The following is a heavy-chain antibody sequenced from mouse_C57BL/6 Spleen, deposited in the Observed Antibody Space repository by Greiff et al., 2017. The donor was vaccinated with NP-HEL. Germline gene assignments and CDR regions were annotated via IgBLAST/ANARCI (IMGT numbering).Heavy chain of an antibody. V-gene: IGHV5-6*01. CDR2: ISSGGSYT. Sequence: EVKLQESGGDLVKPGGSLKLSCAASGFTFSSYGMSWVRQTPDKRLEWVATISSGGSYTYYPDSVKGRFTISRDNAKNTLYLQMSSLKSEDTAMYYCARHLDVWGTGTTVTVSS. CDR1: GFTFSSYG. CDR3: ARHLDV. J-gene: IGHJ1*03.